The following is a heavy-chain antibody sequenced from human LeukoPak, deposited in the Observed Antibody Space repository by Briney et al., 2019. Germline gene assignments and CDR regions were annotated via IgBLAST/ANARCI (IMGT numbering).Heavy chain of an antibody. V-gene: IGHV4-34*01. CDR2: INHSGST. D-gene: IGHD3-10*01. J-gene: IGHJ4*02. Sequence: SETLSLTCAVYGGSFSGYYWSWIRQPPGKGLEWIGEINHSGSTNYNPSLKSRVTISVDTSKNQFSLKLSSVTAADTAVYYCARGPRDTYYYGSGCLWSFDYWGQGTLVTVSS. CDR3: ARGPRDTYYYGSGCLWSFDY. CDR1: GGSFSGYY.